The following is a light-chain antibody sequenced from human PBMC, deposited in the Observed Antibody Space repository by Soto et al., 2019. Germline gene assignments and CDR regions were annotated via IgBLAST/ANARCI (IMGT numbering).Light chain of an antibody. Sequence: EIVMTQSPDTLYVSQGEEAPLSCRASQSVRTKLAWYQQKAGQAPRLLIYGASTRATGIPDRFSGSRSGTDFTLTISRPEPEDFAVYYWQQYGSSPPITFGQGTRRRL. CDR1: QSVRTK. CDR2: GAS. J-gene: IGKJ5*01. V-gene: IGKV3-20*01. CDR3: QQYGSSPPIT.